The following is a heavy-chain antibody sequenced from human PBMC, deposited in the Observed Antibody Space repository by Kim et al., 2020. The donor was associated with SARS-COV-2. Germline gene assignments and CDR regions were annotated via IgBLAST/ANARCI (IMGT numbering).Heavy chain of an antibody. J-gene: IGHJ6*02. CDR2: TIPMSGAP. D-gene: IGHD3-22*01. V-gene: IGHV1-69*13. CDR1: GGTVSNHA. Sequence: SVKVSCKASGGTVSNHAIAWVRQAPGQGFEWMGVTIPMSGAPTYAERFQDRLTITADASTNTVHMELKSLRSEDTAVYYCARDQDWDYDSSCPLLGMDVWGQGTTVTVSS. CDR3: ARDQDWDYDSSCPLLGMDV.